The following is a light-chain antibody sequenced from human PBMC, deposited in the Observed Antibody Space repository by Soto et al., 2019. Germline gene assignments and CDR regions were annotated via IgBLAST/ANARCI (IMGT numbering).Light chain of an antibody. CDR2: GAS. CDR1: QSVDIS. Sequence: ELVLTQSPATLSESPGERDILSCRASQSVDISLAWYQQKPGQAPRLLIYGASTRATDMPGTFSGRGSGTEFTLTITSLRPEDFGVYYCQQYRSWPRTFGQGTKVDIK. V-gene: IGKV3-15*01. J-gene: IGKJ1*01. CDR3: QQYRSWPRT.